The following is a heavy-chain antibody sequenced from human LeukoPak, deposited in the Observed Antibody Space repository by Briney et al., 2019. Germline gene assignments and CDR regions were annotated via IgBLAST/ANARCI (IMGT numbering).Heavy chain of an antibody. CDR3: ARHGQQKIMNCFDP. Sequence: GESLQISCKGSGYSFTNYWIACVRQLPGKNLQWLGIIIAGDSDTRYSPSFQGHVTISADKSISTAYLQRSSLKASDTAVYYCARHGQQKIMNCFDPWGKGTLVTVTS. V-gene: IGHV5-51*01. CDR2: IIAGDSDT. D-gene: IGHD6-13*01. CDR1: GYSFTNYW. J-gene: IGHJ5*02.